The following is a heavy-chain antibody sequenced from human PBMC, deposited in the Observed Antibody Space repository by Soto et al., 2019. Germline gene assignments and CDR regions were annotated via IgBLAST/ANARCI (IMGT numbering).Heavy chain of an antibody. Sequence: VQLVESGGGVVQHGRSLRLSCAASGFTFSDYAMHWVRQAPGKGLEWVAVVSHDGRNTHYADSVKGRFTISRDSSKNTVSLEMTSLRADDTAVYYCAKWGRQWLVTADCNYCGQGALVTVSS. D-gene: IGHD6-19*01. V-gene: IGHV3-30*18. CDR1: GFTFSDYA. CDR2: VSHDGRNT. J-gene: IGHJ4*02. CDR3: AKWGRQWLVTADCNY.